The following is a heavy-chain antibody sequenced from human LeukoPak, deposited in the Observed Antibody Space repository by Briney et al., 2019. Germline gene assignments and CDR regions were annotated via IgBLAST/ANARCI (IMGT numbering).Heavy chain of an antibody. Sequence: PSETLSLTCTVSGYSISSAYYWGWIRQPPGKGLEWIGTIYHSGSTYYNPSLKSRVTISVDTSKNQFSLKLTSVTAADTAVYYCAREGRYCDGTSCHYFDYWGQGTLVTVSS. J-gene: IGHJ4*02. CDR3: AREGRYCDGTSCHYFDY. V-gene: IGHV4-38-2*02. D-gene: IGHD2-2*01. CDR2: IYHSGST. CDR1: GYSISSAYY.